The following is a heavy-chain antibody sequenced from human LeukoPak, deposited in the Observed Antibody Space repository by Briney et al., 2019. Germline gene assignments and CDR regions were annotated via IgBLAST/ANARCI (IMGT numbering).Heavy chain of an antibody. J-gene: IGHJ5*02. CDR1: GFTVSSNY. CDR3: AREDNVQSGLGDSGPYNWFDP. V-gene: IGHV3-53*01. D-gene: IGHD3-16*01. CDR2: IYSGGST. Sequence: QSGGSLRLSCAASGFTVSSNYMSWVRQAPGKGLEWVSVIYSGGSTYYADSVKGRFTISRDNSKNTLYLQMNSLRAEDTAVYYCAREDNVQSGLGDSGPYNWFDPWGQGTLVTVSS.